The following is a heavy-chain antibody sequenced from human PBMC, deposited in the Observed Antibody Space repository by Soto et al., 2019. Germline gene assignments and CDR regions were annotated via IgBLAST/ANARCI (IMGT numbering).Heavy chain of an antibody. D-gene: IGHD6-19*01. CDR2: IYYSGST. Sequence: PSETLSLTCTVSGDSISSYYWSWIRQPPGKGLEWIGYIYYSGSTNHNPSLKSRVTISVDTSKNQFSLKLSSVTAADTAVYYCARDKGVAGQGYYYYYYGMDVWGQGTTVTVSS. J-gene: IGHJ6*02. CDR3: ARDKGVAGQGYYYYYYGMDV. V-gene: IGHV4-59*01. CDR1: GDSISSYY.